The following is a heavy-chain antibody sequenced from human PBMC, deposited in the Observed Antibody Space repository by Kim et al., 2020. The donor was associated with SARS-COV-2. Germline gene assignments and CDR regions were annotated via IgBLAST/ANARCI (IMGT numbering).Heavy chain of an antibody. Sequence: SETLSLTCTVSGGSVSSGSYYWSWIRQPPGKGLEWIGYIYYSGSTNYNPSLKSRVTISVDTSKNQFSLKLSSVTAADTAVYYCARSRTRRIVDWGQGTLVTVSS. D-gene: IGHD2-15*01. CDR2: IYYSGST. J-gene: IGHJ4*02. CDR1: GGSVSSGSYY. V-gene: IGHV4-61*01. CDR3: ARSRTRRIVD.